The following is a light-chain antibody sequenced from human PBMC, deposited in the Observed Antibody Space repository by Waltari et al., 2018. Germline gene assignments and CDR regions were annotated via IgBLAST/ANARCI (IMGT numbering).Light chain of an antibody. J-gene: IGKJ1*01. CDR2: GSS. V-gene: IGKV3-20*01. Sequence: ELVLTQSPGTLSLSPGERANLSCRASQSVTRTLAWYHQKPGQAPRLLIYGSSNRATGIPDRFSGSGSGTDFSLTISRLEPEDFAVYYCQHYLRLPATFGQGTKVEIK. CDR1: QSVTRT. CDR3: QHYLRLPAT.